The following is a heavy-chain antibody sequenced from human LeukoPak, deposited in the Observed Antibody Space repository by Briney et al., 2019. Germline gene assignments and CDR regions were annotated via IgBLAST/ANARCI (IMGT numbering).Heavy chain of an antibody. CDR2: IKSKTAGGIT. CDR1: GFTFSDAW. D-gene: IGHD3-3*01. J-gene: IGHJ3*02. V-gene: IGHV3-15*01. Sequence: GGSLRLSCAASGFTFSDAWVSWVRQAPGKGLEWVGRIKSKTAGGITDYAAPVKGRFTISREDSKNTLYLQMNSLKTEDTAVYYCTTEGVGGGAFNIWGQGTMVTVSS. CDR3: TTEGVGGGAFNI.